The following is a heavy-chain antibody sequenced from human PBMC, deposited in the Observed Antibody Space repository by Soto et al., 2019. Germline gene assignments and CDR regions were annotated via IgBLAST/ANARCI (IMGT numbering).Heavy chain of an antibody. J-gene: IGHJ6*02. Sequence: QVQLVESGGGVVQPGRSLRLSCAASGFTFSSYGMHWVRQAPGKGLEWVAVISYDGSNKYYADSVKGRLTISRDNSKNTLYLQMNSLRAEDTAVYYCAKEVWSGPMDVWGQGTTVTVSS. CDR2: ISYDGSNK. D-gene: IGHD3-3*01. CDR3: AKEVWSGPMDV. CDR1: GFTFSSYG. V-gene: IGHV3-30*18.